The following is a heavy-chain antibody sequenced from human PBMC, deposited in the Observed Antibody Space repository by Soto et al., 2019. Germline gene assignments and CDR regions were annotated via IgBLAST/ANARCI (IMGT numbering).Heavy chain of an antibody. D-gene: IGHD5-12*01. Sequence: PGGSLRLSCVASGFTLSRYWMAWVRQAPGEGLEWVANIKESGSEQYYGDSVMGRFTISRDNSKNTLYLQMNSLRAEDTAVYYCARDHHRYSGYDYVDYWGQGTLVTVSS. CDR1: GFTLSRYW. CDR3: ARDHHRYSGYDYVDY. J-gene: IGHJ4*02. CDR2: IKESGSEQ. V-gene: IGHV3-7*05.